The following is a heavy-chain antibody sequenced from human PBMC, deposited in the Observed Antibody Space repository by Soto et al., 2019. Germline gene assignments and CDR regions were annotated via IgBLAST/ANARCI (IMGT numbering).Heavy chain of an antibody. D-gene: IGHD3-10*01. Sequence: EVRLLESGGGLVQPGGSLRLSCAASGFTFSNYAMTWVRQAPGKGLEWVSGLNGSGGSTSSADSVKGRFAISRDNSTNTLHWQMNSLRDGDTAVYYCARGLSAGKGSPPDYWGQGTLVTVSS. CDR1: GFTFSNYA. J-gene: IGHJ4*02. CDR3: ARGLSAGKGSPPDY. CDR2: LNGSGGST. V-gene: IGHV3-23*01.